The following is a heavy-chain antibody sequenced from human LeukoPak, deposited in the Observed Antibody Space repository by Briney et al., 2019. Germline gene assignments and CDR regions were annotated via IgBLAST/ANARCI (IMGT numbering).Heavy chain of an antibody. CDR2: ITSSGSTK. CDR3: ARNGQTTVTSNYYYYFLDV. V-gene: IGHV3-48*03. J-gene: IGHJ6*03. D-gene: IGHD4-17*01. Sequence: PGRSLRLSCAASGFTFSSYVMHWVRQAPGKGPEWVAYITSSGSTKYYANSVRGRFTISRDNGGNSLYLEMNSLTAEDSAIYYCARNGQTTVTSNYYYYFLDVWGTGTTVAVSS. CDR1: GFTFSSYV.